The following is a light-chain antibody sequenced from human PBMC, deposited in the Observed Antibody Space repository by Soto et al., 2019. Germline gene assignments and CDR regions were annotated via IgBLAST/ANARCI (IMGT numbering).Light chain of an antibody. CDR1: QSISTY. J-gene: IGKJ5*01. CDR3: QQSYSTPPLT. Sequence: IQMTQSPSSLSASVGDRVTISCRPSQSISTYLNWYQEKPGKAPKLLIYAASILQSGVPSRFSGGGSGTDFTLTISSLQPEDFATYFCQQSYSTPPLTFGQGTRLEIK. CDR2: AAS. V-gene: IGKV1-39*01.